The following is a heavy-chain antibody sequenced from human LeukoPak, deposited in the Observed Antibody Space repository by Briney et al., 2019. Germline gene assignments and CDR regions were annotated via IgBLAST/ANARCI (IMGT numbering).Heavy chain of an antibody. V-gene: IGHV4-4*07. D-gene: IGHD6-19*01. J-gene: IGHJ3*02. Sequence: PSETLSLTCTVSGGSISNHYWSWIRQSAGKGLEWIGRIYTSGSTNYNPSLKSRVTISVDTSKNQFSLKLSSVTAADTAVYYCARDLGSGWYRPNAFDIWGQGTMVTVSS. CDR2: IYTSGST. CDR1: GGSISNHY. CDR3: ARDLGSGWYRPNAFDI.